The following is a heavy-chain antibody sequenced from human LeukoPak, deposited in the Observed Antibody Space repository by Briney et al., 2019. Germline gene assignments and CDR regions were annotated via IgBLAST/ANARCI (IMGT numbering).Heavy chain of an antibody. J-gene: IGHJ4*02. CDR1: GYXFTGYY. CDR3: ARGVEFGDYVDY. Sequence: ASVKVSCKASGYXFTGYYMHWVRQAPGQGLEWMGWINPNSGGTNYAQKFQGRVTMTRDTSISTAYMELSRLRSDDTAVYYCARGVEFGDYVDYWGQGTLVTASS. D-gene: IGHD3-10*01. V-gene: IGHV1-2*02. CDR2: INPNSGGT.